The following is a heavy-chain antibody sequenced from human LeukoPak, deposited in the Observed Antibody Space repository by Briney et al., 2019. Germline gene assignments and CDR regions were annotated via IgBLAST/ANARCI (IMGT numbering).Heavy chain of an antibody. CDR3: ARGVVNYDSSGYYRDYFDY. CDR1: GASISSYY. Sequence: SETLSLACTVYGASISSYYWSWIRQPPGKGLEWIGYIYYSGSTNYNPSLKSRVTISVDTSKNQFSLKLSSVTAADTAVYYCARGVVNYDSSGYYRDYFDYWGQGTLVTVSS. D-gene: IGHD3-22*01. V-gene: IGHV4-59*01. J-gene: IGHJ4*02. CDR2: IYYSGST.